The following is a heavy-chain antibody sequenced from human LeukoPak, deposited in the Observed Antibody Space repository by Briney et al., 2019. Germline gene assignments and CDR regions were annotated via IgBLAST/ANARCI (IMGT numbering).Heavy chain of an antibody. J-gene: IGHJ3*02. D-gene: IGHD3-3*01. V-gene: IGHV3-48*04. Sequence: PGGSLRLSCAASGFTFSSYSMNWVRQAPGKGLEWVSYISSSSSTIYYADSVKGRFTISRDNAKNSLYLQMNSLRAEDTAVYYCAREGRYYDFWSGGDAFDIWGQGTMVTVSS. CDR2: ISSSSSTI. CDR3: AREGRYYDFWSGGDAFDI. CDR1: GFTFSSYS.